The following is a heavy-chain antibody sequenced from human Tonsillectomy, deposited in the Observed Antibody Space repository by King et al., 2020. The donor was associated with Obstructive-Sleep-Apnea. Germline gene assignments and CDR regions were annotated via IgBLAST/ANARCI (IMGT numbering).Heavy chain of an antibody. D-gene: IGHD3-9*01. CDR3: ARGRYFDWFINGGADY. V-gene: IGHV4-31*03. CDR2: IYYSGST. CDR1: GGSISSGGYY. Sequence: QLQESGPGLVKPSQTLSLTCTVSGGSISSGGYYWSWIRQHPGKGLEWIGYIYYSGSTYYNPSLKSRVTISVDTSKNQFSLKLSSVTAADTAVYYCARGRYFDWFINGGADYWGQGPLVTVSS. J-gene: IGHJ4*02.